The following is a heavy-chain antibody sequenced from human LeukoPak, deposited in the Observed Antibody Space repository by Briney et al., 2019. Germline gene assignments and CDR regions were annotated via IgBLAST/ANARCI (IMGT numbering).Heavy chain of an antibody. CDR3: ARRGYCSGGSCYAGLNWFDP. J-gene: IGHJ5*02. CDR1: GGSISSGDHY. V-gene: IGHV4-30-4*01. D-gene: IGHD2-15*01. CDR2: IYYSGST. Sequence: SETLSLTCTVYGGSISSGDHYWSWIRQPPGKGLEWIGHIYYSGSTYYNPSLKSRVTISVDTSKNQFSLKLSSVSAADTAVYYCARRGYCSGGSCYAGLNWFDPWGQGALVTVSS.